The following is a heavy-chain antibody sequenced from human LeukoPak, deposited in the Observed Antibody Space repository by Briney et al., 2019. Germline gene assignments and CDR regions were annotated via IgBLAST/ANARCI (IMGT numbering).Heavy chain of an antibody. J-gene: IGHJ5*02. V-gene: IGHV1-8*01. CDR2: MDPNSGNT. CDR1: GYTFTSYD. D-gene: IGHD3-22*01. CDR3: ARTDYYDSNGNWFDP. Sequence: GASVKVSCKASGYTFTSYDINWVRQATGQGLEWMGWMDPNSGNTGYAQKFQGRVTMTRNTSINTAYMELSSLRSEDTAVHYCARTDYYDSNGNWFDPWGQGTLVTVSS.